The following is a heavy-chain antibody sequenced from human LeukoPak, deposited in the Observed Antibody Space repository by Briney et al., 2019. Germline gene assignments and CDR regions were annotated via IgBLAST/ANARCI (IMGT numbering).Heavy chain of an antibody. CDR1: GFTFSSYG. Sequence: GRSLRLSCAASGFTFSSYGMHWVRQAPGKGLEWVAVIWYDGTNKYYADSVKGRLTISRDNSNNTMYLQMNSLRAEDTAVYYCARSKIRFLEGRNFDYWGQGPLVTVSS. V-gene: IGHV3-33*01. CDR3: ARSKIRFLEGRNFDY. CDR2: IWYDGTNK. D-gene: IGHD3-3*01. J-gene: IGHJ4*02.